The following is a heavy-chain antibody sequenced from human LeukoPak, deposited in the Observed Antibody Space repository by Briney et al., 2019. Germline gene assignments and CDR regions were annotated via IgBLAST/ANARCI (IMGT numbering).Heavy chain of an antibody. J-gene: IGHJ4*02. CDR1: GGTFSSYD. CDR3: ARGWLADTTVVTPYNY. Sequence: SVKVSCKASGGTFSSYDFSWVRQAPGQGLEWMGGITPMFGTSKHAQKFQGRVTITAIESLRTVYMELSSLRSEDTAVYYCARGWLADTTVVTPYNYWGQGTLVTVSS. V-gene: IGHV1-69*13. CDR2: ITPMFGTS. D-gene: IGHD4-23*01.